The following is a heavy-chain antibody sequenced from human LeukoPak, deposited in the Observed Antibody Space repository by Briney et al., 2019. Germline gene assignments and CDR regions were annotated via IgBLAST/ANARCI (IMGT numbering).Heavy chain of an antibody. CDR1: GFTVSSNY. J-gene: IGHJ4*02. V-gene: IGHV3-53*01. CDR2: IYSGGST. Sequence: GGSLRLSCAASGFTVSSNYMSWVRQAPGKGLEWVSVIYSGGSTYYADSVKGRFTISRDNSKNTLYLQMNSLRAEDTAVYYCATARRYCSGGSCYSLDFDYWGQGTLVTVSS. CDR3: ATARRYCSGGSCYSLDFDY. D-gene: IGHD2-15*01.